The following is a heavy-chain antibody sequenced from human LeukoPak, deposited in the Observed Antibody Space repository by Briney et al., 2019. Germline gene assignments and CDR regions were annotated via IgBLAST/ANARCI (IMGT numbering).Heavy chain of an antibody. CDR2: INPNSGGT. Sequence: ASVKVSCKASGYTFTGYYMHWVRQAPGQGLEWMGWINPNSGGTNYAQKFQGRVTMTRDTSISTAYMELSRLRSDDTAVYYCARDLSESGELLGPPPYNWFDPWGQGTLVTVSS. J-gene: IGHJ5*02. D-gene: IGHD3-10*01. CDR1: GYTFTGYY. CDR3: ARDLSESGELLGPPPYNWFDP. V-gene: IGHV1-2*02.